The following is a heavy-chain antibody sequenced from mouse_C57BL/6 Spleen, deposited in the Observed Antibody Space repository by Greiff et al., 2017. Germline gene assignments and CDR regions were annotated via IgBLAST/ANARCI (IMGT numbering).Heavy chain of an antibody. CDR1: GFTFSSYG. Sequence: EVMLVESGGDLVKPGGSLKLSCAASGFTFSSYGMSWVRQTPDKRLEWVATISSGGSYTYYPDSVKGRFTISRDNAKNTLYLQMSSLKSEDTAMYYCARQTGRDFDYWGQGTTLTVSS. CDR2: ISSGGSYT. CDR3: ARQTGRDFDY. D-gene: IGHD4-1*01. V-gene: IGHV5-6*01. J-gene: IGHJ2*01.